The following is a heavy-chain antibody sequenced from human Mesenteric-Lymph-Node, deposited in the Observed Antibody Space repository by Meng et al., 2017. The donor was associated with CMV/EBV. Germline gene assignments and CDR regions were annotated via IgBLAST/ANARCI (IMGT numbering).Heavy chain of an antibody. CDR1: AFTFENYG. V-gene: IGHV3-23*03. CDR2: IYGGGSST. Sequence: GESLKISCVASAFTFENYGMSWVRQAPGKGLEWVSVIYGGGSSTKYADSVKGRFTISREDAKNSLYLQMNSLRAGDTAVYYCARGGIWGSPDAFDIWGQGTMVTVSS. J-gene: IGHJ3*02. CDR3: ARGGIWGSPDAFDI. D-gene: IGHD2-15*01.